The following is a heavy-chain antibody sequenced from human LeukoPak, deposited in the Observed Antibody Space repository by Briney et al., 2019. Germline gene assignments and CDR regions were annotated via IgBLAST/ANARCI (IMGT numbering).Heavy chain of an antibody. CDR1: GFTFSNYE. CDR3: ARVTLTGYYAFDY. D-gene: IGHD3-9*01. CDR2: ISSSGSSI. Sequence: PGGSLRLSCAASGFTFSNYEMNWVRQAPGKGLEWVSYISSSGSSIYYADSVKGRFTNSRDNAKNSLYLQMNSLRAEDTAVYYCARVTLTGYYAFDYWGQGTLVTVSS. J-gene: IGHJ4*02. V-gene: IGHV3-48*03.